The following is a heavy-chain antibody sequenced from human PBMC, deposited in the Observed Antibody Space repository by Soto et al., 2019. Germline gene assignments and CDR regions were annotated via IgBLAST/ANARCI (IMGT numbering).Heavy chain of an antibody. CDR2: ISGSGSAI. CDR3: AREARTPVY. V-gene: IGHV3-11*01. Sequence: GGSLRLSCAASGFTFSDFYMAWIRQAPGKGLEYLSYISGSGSAISYADSVKGRFTISRDNTKNSLYLQMNSLRAEDTAVYYCAREARTPVYWGQGTLVTVSS. CDR1: GFTFSDFY. D-gene: IGHD1-26*01. J-gene: IGHJ4*02.